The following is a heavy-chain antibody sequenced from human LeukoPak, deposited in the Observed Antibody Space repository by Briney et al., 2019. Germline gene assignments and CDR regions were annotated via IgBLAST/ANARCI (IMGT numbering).Heavy chain of an antibody. CDR3: AKRFGGYSFDY. CDR1: GYIFTDYY. J-gene: IGHJ4*02. Sequence: GASVKVSCKASGYIFTDYYLHWVRQAPGQGLEWMGWINPTSGETNYARNFQGRVTMTRDTSIGTAYMELRRLRSDDTAIYYCAKRFGGYSFDYWGQGTLVSVSS. CDR2: INPTSGET. V-gene: IGHV1-2*02. D-gene: IGHD5-18*01.